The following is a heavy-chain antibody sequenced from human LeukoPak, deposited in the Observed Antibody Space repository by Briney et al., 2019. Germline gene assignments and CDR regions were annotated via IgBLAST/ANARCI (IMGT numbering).Heavy chain of an antibody. J-gene: IGHJ5*02. CDR1: GGSISSYY. CDR3: ARHGSSGWYKTNWFDP. Sequence: SETLSLTCTVSGGSISSYYWSWIRQPPGKGLEWMGYIYYSGSTNYNPSLKSRVTISVDTSKNQFSLKLSSVTAADTAVYYCARHGSSGWYKTNWFDPWGQGTLVTVSS. D-gene: IGHD6-19*01. CDR2: IYYSGST. V-gene: IGHV4-59*08.